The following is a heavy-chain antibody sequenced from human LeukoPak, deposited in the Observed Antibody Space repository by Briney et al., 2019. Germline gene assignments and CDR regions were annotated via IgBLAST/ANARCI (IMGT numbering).Heavy chain of an antibody. CDR2: ISSSGSTI. Sequence: QTGGSLTLSCAASGFTFSSYGMNWVRQAPGKGLEWLSYISSSGSTIYFADSVKGRFTISRDNAKNSLYLQMDSLRADDTAVYYCATKTSYYGSGSYYPFDYWGQGNLVTVSS. D-gene: IGHD3-10*01. V-gene: IGHV3-48*03. CDR1: GFTFSSYG. CDR3: ATKTSYYGSGSYYPFDY. J-gene: IGHJ4*02.